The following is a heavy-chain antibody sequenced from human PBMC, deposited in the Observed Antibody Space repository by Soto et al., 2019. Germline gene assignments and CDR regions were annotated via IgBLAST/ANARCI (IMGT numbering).Heavy chain of an antibody. Sequence: GGSLRLSCAASGFTFSSYGMHWVRQAPGKGLEWVAVIWYDGINKYYADSVKGRFTISRDNSKNTLYLQMNSLRAEDTAVYYCAREDNYSSGWSFDYWGQGTLVTVSS. J-gene: IGHJ4*02. D-gene: IGHD6-19*01. V-gene: IGHV3-33*01. CDR3: AREDNYSSGWSFDY. CDR2: IWYDGINK. CDR1: GFTFSSYG.